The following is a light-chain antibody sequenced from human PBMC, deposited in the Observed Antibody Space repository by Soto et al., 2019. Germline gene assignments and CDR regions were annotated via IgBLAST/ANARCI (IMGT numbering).Light chain of an antibody. V-gene: IGKV1-39*01. CDR1: QHISNY. CDR2: AAS. Sequence: DVRMTQSPPSLSASVGDRVTITCRASQHISNYLNWYQQKSGEAPKLLIYAASSLQSGVPSRFGGSGSGTDFTLTITSLQPDDFATYYCQQSFINPKTFGQGTKVDIK. J-gene: IGKJ1*01. CDR3: QQSFINPKT.